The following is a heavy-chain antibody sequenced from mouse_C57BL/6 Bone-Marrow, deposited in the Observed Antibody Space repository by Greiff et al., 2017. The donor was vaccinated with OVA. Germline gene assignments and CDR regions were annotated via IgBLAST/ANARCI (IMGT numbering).Heavy chain of an antibody. Sequence: QVQLQQSGAELMKPGASVKLSCKATGYTFTGYWIEWVKQRPGHVLEWIGEILPGSGSTNYNEKFKGKATFTADTSSNTAYMQLSSLTTEDSAIYYCARKAFYYYGSSPSYYYAMDYWGQGTSVTVSS. CDR3: ARKAFYYYGSSPSYYYAMDY. D-gene: IGHD1-1*01. CDR2: ILPGSGST. J-gene: IGHJ4*01. CDR1: GYTFTGYW. V-gene: IGHV1-9*01.